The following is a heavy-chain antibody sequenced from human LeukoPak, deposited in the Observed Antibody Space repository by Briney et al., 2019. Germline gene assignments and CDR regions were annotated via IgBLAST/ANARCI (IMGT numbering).Heavy chain of an antibody. J-gene: IGHJ4*02. V-gene: IGHV4-31*03. CDR3: ARVVPAAMGLRD. CDR2: IYYSGST. CDR1: GGSISSGGYY. D-gene: IGHD2-2*01. Sequence: PSQTLSLTCTVSGGSISSGGYYWSWIRQHPGKGLEWIGYIYYSGSTYYNPSLKSRVTISVDTSENQFSLKLSSVTAADTAVYYCARVVPAAMGLRDWGQGTLVTVSS.